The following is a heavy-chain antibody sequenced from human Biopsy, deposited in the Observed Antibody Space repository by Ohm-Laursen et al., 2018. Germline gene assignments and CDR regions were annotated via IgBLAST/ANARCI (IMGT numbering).Heavy chain of an antibody. J-gene: IGHJ5*02. Sequence: SDTLSLTCAVSGGSLSSYSWSWIRQPAGKGLEWIGQIYTSGITNYNPSLKSRVTMSVDTSKNKFSLRVSSVTAADTAVYYCARDRDRRGWFDPWGQGTQVTVSS. CDR1: GGSLSSYS. V-gene: IGHV4-4*07. CDR2: IYTSGIT. CDR3: ARDRDRRGWFDP. D-gene: IGHD1-14*01.